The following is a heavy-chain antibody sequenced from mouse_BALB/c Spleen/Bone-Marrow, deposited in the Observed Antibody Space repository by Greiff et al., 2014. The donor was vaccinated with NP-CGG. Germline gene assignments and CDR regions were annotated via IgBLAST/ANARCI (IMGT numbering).Heavy chain of an antibody. D-gene: IGHD2-14*01. V-gene: IGHV1-87*01. Sequence: QVQLQQSGAELARPGASVKLSCKASGYTFTNYWMQWVKQRPGQGLEWIGGIYPGDGDTSNTQKFKGKVTLTADKSSSTAYMQLSNLASEDSAVYYCARYYRYDYGMDYWGQGTSVTVSA. J-gene: IGHJ4*01. CDR3: ARYYRYDYGMDY. CDR1: GYTFTNYW. CDR2: IYPGDGDT.